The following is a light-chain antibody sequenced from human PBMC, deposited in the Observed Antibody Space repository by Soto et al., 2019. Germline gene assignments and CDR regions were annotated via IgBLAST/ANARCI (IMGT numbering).Light chain of an antibody. Sequence: QLVLTQPASVSGSPGQSITISCTGTSSDVGNYKFVSWYQQHPGKVPKLLIYEVSNRPSGISNRFSGSKSGNTASLTISGLQAEDEADYSCSAYTITNTVVFGGGTKLTVL. CDR2: EVS. J-gene: IGLJ2*01. V-gene: IGLV2-14*01. CDR3: SAYTITNTVV. CDR1: SSDVGNYKF.